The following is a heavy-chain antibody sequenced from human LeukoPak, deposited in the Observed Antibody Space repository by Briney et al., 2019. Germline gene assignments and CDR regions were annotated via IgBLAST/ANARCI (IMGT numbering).Heavy chain of an antibody. CDR1: GFSLGSSY. J-gene: IGHJ4*02. Sequence: GGSLRLSCAVSGFSLGSSYVSWVRQAPGKGLEWVSVIHSDGRTYYSVSVKGRFIISRDNSKNTLYLQMNSLRAEDTALYYCAREGYYGSPRPLDYWGQGALVTVSS. V-gene: IGHV3-53*01. CDR2: IHSDGRT. CDR3: AREGYYGSPRPLDY. D-gene: IGHD3-10*01.